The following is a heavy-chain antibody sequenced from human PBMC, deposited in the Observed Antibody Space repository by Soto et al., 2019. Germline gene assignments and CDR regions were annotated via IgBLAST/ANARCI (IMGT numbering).Heavy chain of an antibody. CDR3: AGGGVRGVITRTRDYYGMDV. CDR2: IYPGDSDT. D-gene: IGHD3-10*01. J-gene: IGHJ6*02. V-gene: IGHV5-51*01. CDR1: GYSFTSYW. Sequence: GECRKISCRGSGYSFTSYWIGWVRQMPGKGLEWMGIIYPGDSDTRYSPSFQGQVTISADKSISTAYLQWSSLKASDTAMYYCAGGGVRGVITRTRDYYGMDVWGQGTTVTVSS.